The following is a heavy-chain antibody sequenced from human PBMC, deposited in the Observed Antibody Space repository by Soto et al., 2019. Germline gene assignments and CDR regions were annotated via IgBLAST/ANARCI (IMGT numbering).Heavy chain of an antibody. CDR2: IYPGDSDT. Sequence: GESLKISCKGSGYSFTTYWIGWVRQMPGKGLEWMGIIYPGDSDTRYSPSFQGQVTISADRSISTAYLQWSSLKASDTAMYYCARTSYSSSADYYYYYGMDVWGQGITVTVSS. J-gene: IGHJ6*02. CDR1: GYSFTTYW. V-gene: IGHV5-51*01. D-gene: IGHD6-6*01. CDR3: ARTSYSSSADYYYYYGMDV.